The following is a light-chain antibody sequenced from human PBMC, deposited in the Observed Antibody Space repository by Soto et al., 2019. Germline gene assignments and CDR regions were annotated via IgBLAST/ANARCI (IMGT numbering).Light chain of an antibody. CDR2: EVN. CDR1: SNAVGGYNL. V-gene: IGLV2-23*02. Sequence: QSALTQPASVSGSPGQSITISCTGTSNAVGGYNLVSWFQQHPGKAPKLMISEVNKRPSGVSNRFSGSKSANTASLTISGLQAEDDADYYCCSHVGGSSPQWVFGGGTKVTVL. J-gene: IGLJ3*02. CDR3: CSHVGGSSPQWV.